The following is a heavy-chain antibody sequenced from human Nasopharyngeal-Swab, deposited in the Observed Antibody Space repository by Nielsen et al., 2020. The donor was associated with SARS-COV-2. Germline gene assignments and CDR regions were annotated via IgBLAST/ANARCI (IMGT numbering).Heavy chain of an antibody. CDR2: ISYDGSNK. CDR1: GCTVSSYA. D-gene: IGHD4-23*01. CDR3: ASAYGGSYWYFDL. Sequence: GGSLRLSCAASGCTVSSYAMHWVRQAPGKGLEWVAVISYDGSNKYYAESVKGRFTLSRDNSKNTLYLQMNSLRAEDTAVYYCASAYGGSYWYFDLWGRGTLVTVSS. V-gene: IGHV3-30-3*01. J-gene: IGHJ2*01.